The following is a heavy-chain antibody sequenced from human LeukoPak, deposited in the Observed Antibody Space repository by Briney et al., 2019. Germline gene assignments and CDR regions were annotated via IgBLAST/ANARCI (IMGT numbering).Heavy chain of an antibody. CDR3: GRVDMATNKDY. CDR1: GGSISSYY. Sequence: PSETLSLTCTVSGGSISSYYWSRIRQPPGKGLEWIGYIYYSGSSNHNPSLKSRVTISVDTSKNQFSLKLSSVTAADTAVYYCGRVDMATNKDYWGQGTLVTVSS. CDR2: IYYSGSS. J-gene: IGHJ4*02. V-gene: IGHV4-59*12. D-gene: IGHD5-24*01.